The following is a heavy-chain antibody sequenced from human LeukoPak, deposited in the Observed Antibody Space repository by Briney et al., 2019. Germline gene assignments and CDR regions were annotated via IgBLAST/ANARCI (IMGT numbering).Heavy chain of an antibody. CDR3: ARDVYCSGGNCYYYFDY. Sequence: ASVKVSCKASGYTFTGYYMHWVRQAPGQGLEWMGWINPNSGDTDSPQKLQGRVTMTTDTSTSTAYMELTSLNSDDTAVYYCARDVYCSGGNCYYYFDYWGQGTLVTVSS. CDR1: GYTFTGYY. D-gene: IGHD2-15*01. CDR2: INPNSGDT. V-gene: IGHV1-2*02. J-gene: IGHJ4*02.